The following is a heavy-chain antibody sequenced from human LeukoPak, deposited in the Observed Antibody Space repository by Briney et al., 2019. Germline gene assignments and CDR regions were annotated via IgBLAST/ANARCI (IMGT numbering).Heavy chain of an antibody. J-gene: IGHJ4*02. CDR1: GYSFTNYW. Sequence: GASLKISCKGSGYSFTNYWIGWVRHMPGKGLEWMGIIYPGDSDTRYSPSFQGQVTISADKSTSTAYLQWSSLKASDTAIYYCARAPRTYFGSGRHLSEYFDYWGQGTLVTVSS. V-gene: IGHV5-51*01. D-gene: IGHD3-10*01. CDR3: ARAPRTYFGSGRHLSEYFDY. CDR2: IYPGDSDT.